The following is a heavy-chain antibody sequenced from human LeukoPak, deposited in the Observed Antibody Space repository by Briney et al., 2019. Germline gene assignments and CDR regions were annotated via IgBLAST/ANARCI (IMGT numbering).Heavy chain of an antibody. CDR1: GGTFSSYA. CDR2: IIPIFGTA. CDR3: ARDPNYYYDSSGPARADY. V-gene: IGHV1-69*05. J-gene: IGHJ4*02. D-gene: IGHD3-22*01. Sequence: ASVKVSCKASGGTFSSYAISWVRQAPGQGLEWMGGIIPIFGTANYAQKFQGRVTITTDESTSTAYMELSSLRSEDTAVYYCARDPNYYYDSSGPARADYWGQGTLVAVSS.